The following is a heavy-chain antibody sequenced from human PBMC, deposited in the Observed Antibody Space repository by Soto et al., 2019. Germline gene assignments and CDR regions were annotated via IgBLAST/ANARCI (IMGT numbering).Heavy chain of an antibody. CDR3: TTDGLVVPAAIKGMPPLWFDP. CDR2: IKSKTDGGTT. D-gene: IGHD2-2*02. Sequence: EVQLVESGGGLVKPGGSLRLSCAASGFTFSNAWMSWVRQAPGKGLEWVGRIKSKTDGGTTDYAAPVKGRFTISRDDSKNTLYLQMNSLKTEDTAVYYCTTDGLVVPAAIKGMPPLWFDPWGQGTLVTVSS. CDR1: GFTFSNAW. J-gene: IGHJ5*02. V-gene: IGHV3-15*01.